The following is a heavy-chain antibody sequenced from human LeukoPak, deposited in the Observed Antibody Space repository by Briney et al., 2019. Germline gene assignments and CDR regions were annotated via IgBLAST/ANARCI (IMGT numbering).Heavy chain of an antibody. CDR3: AKDLFLVANGVSSPLDY. CDR1: GFTFSSYA. Sequence: RGSLRLSCAASGFTFSSYAMSWVRQAAGKGLEWVSTISSTGAGTYYADSVKGRFTISRDNSKNTLYLQMNSLRAEDTALYYCAKDLFLVANGVSSPLDYWGQGTLVTVSS. J-gene: IGHJ4*02. V-gene: IGHV3-23*01. CDR2: ISSTGAGT. D-gene: IGHD2-8*01.